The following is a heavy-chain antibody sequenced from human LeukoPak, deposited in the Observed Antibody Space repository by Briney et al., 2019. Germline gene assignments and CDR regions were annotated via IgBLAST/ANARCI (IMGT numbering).Heavy chain of an antibody. J-gene: IGHJ3*02. V-gene: IGHV4-39*01. CDR3: ASTRTRRSAFDI. CDR2: IYYSGGT. CDR1: GGSISSSSYY. Sequence: SETLSLTCTVSGGSISSSSYYWGWIRQPPGKGLEWIGSIYYSGGTYYNPSLKSRVTISVDTSKNQFSLKLSSVTAADTAVYYCASTRTRRSAFDIWGQGTMVTVSS. D-gene: IGHD1-26*01.